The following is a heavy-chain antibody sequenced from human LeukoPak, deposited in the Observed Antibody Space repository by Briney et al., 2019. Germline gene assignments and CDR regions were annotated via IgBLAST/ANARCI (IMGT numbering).Heavy chain of an antibody. J-gene: IGHJ4*02. V-gene: IGHV4-59*11. Sequence: ASETLSLTCTVSGGSISSHYWSWVRQPPGKGLEWIGYIYYSGSTNYNPSLKSRVTISVDTSKNQFSLKLSSVTAADTAVYYCARGYSGCDYWGQGTLVTVSS. CDR2: IYYSGST. CDR3: ARGYSGCDY. D-gene: IGHD6-19*01. CDR1: GGSISSHY.